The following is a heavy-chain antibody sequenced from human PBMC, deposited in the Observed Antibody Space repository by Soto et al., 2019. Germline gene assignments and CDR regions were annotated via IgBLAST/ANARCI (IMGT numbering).Heavy chain of an antibody. CDR2: ISGSGGST. J-gene: IGHJ6*03. D-gene: IGHD6-13*01. V-gene: IGHV3-23*01. CDR3: AKEGVSIAAAVKRYYYYYMDV. CDR1: GFTFSSYA. Sequence: GGSLRLSCAASGFTFSSYAMSWVRQAPGKGLEWVSAISGSGGSTYYADSVKGRFTISRDNSKNTLYLQMNSLRAEDTAVYYCAKEGVSIAAAVKRYYYYYMDVWGKGTTVTVSS.